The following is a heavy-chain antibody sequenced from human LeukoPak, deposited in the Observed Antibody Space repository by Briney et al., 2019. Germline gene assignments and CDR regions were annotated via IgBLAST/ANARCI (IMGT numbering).Heavy chain of an antibody. CDR1: GFTFSNAW. J-gene: IGHJ6*03. CDR2: IKSKTDGGTT. Sequence: GGSLRLSCAASGFTFSNAWMSWVRQAPGKGLEWVGRIKSKTDGGTTDYAAPVKGRFTISRDDSKNTLYLQMNSLKTEDTAVYYCTTDSYYDFWSGYQQDYYYYYMDVWGKGTTVTVSS. D-gene: IGHD3-3*01. V-gene: IGHV3-15*01. CDR3: TTDSYYDFWSGYQQDYYYYYMDV.